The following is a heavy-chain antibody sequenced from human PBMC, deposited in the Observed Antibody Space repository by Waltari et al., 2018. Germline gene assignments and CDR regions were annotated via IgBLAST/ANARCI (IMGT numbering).Heavy chain of an antibody. CDR1: GYTFTGYA. CDR3: LRDSSGSHFDY. CDR2: SNPKNGDT. J-gene: IGHJ4*02. V-gene: IGHV1-2*06. D-gene: IGHD3-22*01. Sequence: LVQSGAEVKKPGASVKVSCKASGYTFTGYAILWVRQAPGQGLGWMGQSNPKNGDTHYAQNLQGRGALTTDTSTDTAFMEVQRLGSDDTAEYYCLRDSSGSHFDYWGQGTLVTVSS.